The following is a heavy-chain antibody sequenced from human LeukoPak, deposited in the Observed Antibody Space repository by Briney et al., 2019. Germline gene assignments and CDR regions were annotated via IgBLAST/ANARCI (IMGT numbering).Heavy chain of an antibody. J-gene: IGHJ6*02. CDR1: GGSFSGYY. D-gene: IGHD2-2*01. CDR2: INHSGST. Sequence: PSETLSLTCAVYGGSFSGYYWSWIRQPPGKGLEWIGEINHSGSTNYNPSLKSRVTISVDTSKNQFSLKLSSVTAADTAVYYCARRGPRIVVPAATDSPYGMDVWGQGTTVTVSS. V-gene: IGHV4-34*01. CDR3: ARRGPRIVVPAATDSPYGMDV.